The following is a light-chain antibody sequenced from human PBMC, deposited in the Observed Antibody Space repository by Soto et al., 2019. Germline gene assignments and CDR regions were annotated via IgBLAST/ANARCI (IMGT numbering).Light chain of an antibody. CDR3: QQHINWPLT. V-gene: IGKV3-11*01. CDR2: EAS. Sequence: EIVLTPSPATLSLSPGERATLSCRASQTVSSSLAWYQQKPGQAPRLLIYEASNRATGIPARFSGSGSGADFTLTISSLEPEDFALYYCQQHINWPLTFGGGTKVEIK. CDR1: QTVSSS. J-gene: IGKJ4*01.